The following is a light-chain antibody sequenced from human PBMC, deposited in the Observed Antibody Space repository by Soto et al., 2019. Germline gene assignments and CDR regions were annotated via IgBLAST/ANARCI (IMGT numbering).Light chain of an antibody. J-gene: IGLJ2*01. CDR1: SSDVGTYNY. V-gene: IGLV2-14*01. CDR3: TSYTGSSTLV. Sequence: QSALTQPASVSGSPGQSITISCTGTSSDVGTYNYVSWYQQHAGKVPTLMIYDVSNRPSGVSDRFPGSKSGNPASLTLSGLQAADEADHYRTSYTGSSTLVFGGGTQLTVL. CDR2: DVS.